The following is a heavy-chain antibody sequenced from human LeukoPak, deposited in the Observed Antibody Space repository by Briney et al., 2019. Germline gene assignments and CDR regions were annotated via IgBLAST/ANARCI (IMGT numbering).Heavy chain of an antibody. V-gene: IGHV3-23*01. CDR3: AKPYCSSTSCYNYYYMDV. CDR1: GFTFSSYA. Sequence: GGSLRLSCAASGFTFSSYAMSWVRQAPGKGLEWVSVISGSGGSTYYADSVRGRFTISRDNSKNTLYLQVNSLRGEDTAVYYCAKPYCSSTSCYNYYYMDVWGKGTTVTVSS. CDR2: ISGSGGST. D-gene: IGHD2-2*02. J-gene: IGHJ6*03.